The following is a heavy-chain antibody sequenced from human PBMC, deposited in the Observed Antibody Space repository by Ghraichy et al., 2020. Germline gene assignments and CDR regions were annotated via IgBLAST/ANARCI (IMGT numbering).Heavy chain of an antibody. D-gene: IGHD5-24*01. V-gene: IGHV4-30-4*01. CDR3: ARGLCVDGACHIFDL. Sequence: SETLSLTCTVSGESVVRYTSSWSWIRQSPGRGLEWIAYISYTGNTDSNPSLRSRLNISLDTSKNQVSLDLTSVTAADTAVYFCARGLCVDGACHIFDLWGQGILVSVSS. J-gene: IGHJ4*02. CDR1: GESVVRYTSS. CDR2: ISYTGNT.